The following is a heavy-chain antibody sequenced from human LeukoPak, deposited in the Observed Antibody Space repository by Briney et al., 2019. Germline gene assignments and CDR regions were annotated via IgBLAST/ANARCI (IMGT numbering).Heavy chain of an antibody. V-gene: IGHV3-74*01. D-gene: IGHD3-3*01. CDR1: GLTFSSHW. CDR2: VPNDGTST. Sequence: PGGSLRLSCAASGLTFSSHWMHWFRQVPGKGLMWVSRVPNDGTSTGYADSVKGRFTISRDDATNTLFLQMNSLRVEDTAVYYCATSGIGHYYFDFWGQGALVTVSS. J-gene: IGHJ4*02. CDR3: ATSGIGHYYFDF.